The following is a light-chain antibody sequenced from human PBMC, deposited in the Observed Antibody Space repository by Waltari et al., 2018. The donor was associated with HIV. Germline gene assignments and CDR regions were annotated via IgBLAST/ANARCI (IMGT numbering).Light chain of an antibody. V-gene: IGLV1-47*01. CDR1: SSNIGSNY. Sequence: QSVLTQSPSASGTPGQRVTISCSGSSSNIGSNYVYWYQQLPGTAPKLLLYRNKQRPSVVPDRFSGSKSGTSASLAISGLRSEDQAHYYCATWTDSLSGVVFGGGTKLRVL. CDR3: ATWTDSLSGVV. J-gene: IGLJ2*01. CDR2: RNK.